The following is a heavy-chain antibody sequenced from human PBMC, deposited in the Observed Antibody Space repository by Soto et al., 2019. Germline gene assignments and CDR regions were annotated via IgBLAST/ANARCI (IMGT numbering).Heavy chain of an antibody. Sequence: SETLSLTCTVYGTSFSGYHWSWIRQTPEKGLEWIGEINHSGSIHYNPSLLSRVTMSVDTSKNQFSLKMRSVTAADTAVYYCARGDAGDLYFRYFGLDVWGQGTTVTVSS. V-gene: IGHV4-34*01. D-gene: IGHD1-26*01. CDR3: ARGDAGDLYFRYFGLDV. CDR1: GTSFSGYH. CDR2: INHSGSI. J-gene: IGHJ6*02.